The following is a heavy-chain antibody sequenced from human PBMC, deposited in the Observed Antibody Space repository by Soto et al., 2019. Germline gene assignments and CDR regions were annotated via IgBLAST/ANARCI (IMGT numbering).Heavy chain of an antibody. J-gene: IGHJ6*03. D-gene: IGHD3-10*01. CDR2: IWFDGINE. CDR1: GFTFSNYG. Sequence: QVQLVESGGGVVQPGKSLRLSCVASGFTFSNYGMHWVRQAPGKGLEWVAVIWFDGINEAYADSVRGRFTISRDNSKNTVYLHMNSLRAEDTAVYNCARVMGRVTYFYMDVWGTGTTVTVCS. CDR3: ARVMGRVTYFYMDV. V-gene: IGHV3-33*01.